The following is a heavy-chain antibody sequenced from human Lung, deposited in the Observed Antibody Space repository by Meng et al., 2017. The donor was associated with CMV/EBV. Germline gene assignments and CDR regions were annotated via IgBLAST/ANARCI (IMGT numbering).Heavy chain of an antibody. CDR3: AKSPQIEASGMGYYFDY. Sequence: GEXXKISCAASGFTFNKYDMSWVRQAPGQGLEWVSVISGSGGSTDYGDSVKGRFTISRDNSKNTLYLQMNSLRAEDTAVYYCAKSPQIEASGMGYYFDYWXQGTLVTVSS. D-gene: IGHD6-13*01. CDR1: GFTFNKYD. V-gene: IGHV3-23*01. CDR2: ISGSGGST. J-gene: IGHJ4*02.